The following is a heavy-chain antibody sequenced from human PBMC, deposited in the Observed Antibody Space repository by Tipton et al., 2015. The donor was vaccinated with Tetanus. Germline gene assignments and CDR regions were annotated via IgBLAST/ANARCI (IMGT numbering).Heavy chain of an antibody. D-gene: IGHD6-6*01. CDR3: VRAPYSSSGKFYFDY. V-gene: IGHV4-30-2*01. CDR2: IYHTGGS. J-gene: IGHJ4*02. CDR1: GGSLRSDDYQ. Sequence: TLSLTCSVSGGSLRSDDYQWNWIRQPPGKGLEWVGYIYHTGGSYYNPSLRSRVSMSVDLSKNQFSLILSSVTAADTAVYYCVRAPYSSSGKFYFDYWGQGTLVTVSS.